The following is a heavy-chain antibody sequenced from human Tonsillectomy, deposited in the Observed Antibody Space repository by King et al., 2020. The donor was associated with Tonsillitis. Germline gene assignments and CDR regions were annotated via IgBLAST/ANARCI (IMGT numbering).Heavy chain of an antibody. CDR3: TGYYFDY. V-gene: IGHV3-33*01. Sequence: VQLVESGGGVVQPGRSLRLSCVASGFTFSNYGMHWVRPAPGKGMGGVAILWYDGSNKYYADSVKGRFTISRDNSKNTLYLQMNSLRAEDTAVYYCTGYYFDYWGQGTLVTVSS. CDR1: GFTFSNYG. J-gene: IGHJ4*02. CDR2: LWYDGSNK.